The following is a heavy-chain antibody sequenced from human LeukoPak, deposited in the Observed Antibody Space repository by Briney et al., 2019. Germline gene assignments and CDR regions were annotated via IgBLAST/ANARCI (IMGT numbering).Heavy chain of an antibody. CDR1: GGSFSGYY. V-gene: IGHV4-34*01. CDR3: ARAQDIVVVPAAGDAFDI. D-gene: IGHD2-2*01. CDR2: INHSGST. Sequence: SETLSLTCAVYGGSFSGYYWSWIRQPPGKGLEWIGEINHSGSTNYNPSLKSRVTISVDTSKNQFSLKLSSVTAADTAVYYCARAQDIVVVPAAGDAFDIWGPGTMVTVSS. J-gene: IGHJ3*02.